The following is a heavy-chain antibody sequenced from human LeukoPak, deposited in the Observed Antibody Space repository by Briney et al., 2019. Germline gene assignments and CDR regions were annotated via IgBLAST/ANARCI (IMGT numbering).Heavy chain of an antibody. J-gene: IGHJ4*02. CDR3: ARGDYEIDY. V-gene: IGHV4-59*01. Sequence: PSETPSLTCTVSGGSISSYYWSWIRQPPGKGLEWIGYIYYSGSTNYNPSLKSRVTISVDTSKNQFSLKLSSVTAADTAVYYCARGDYEIDYWGQGTLVTVSS. CDR1: GGSISSYY. CDR2: IYYSGST. D-gene: IGHD4-17*01.